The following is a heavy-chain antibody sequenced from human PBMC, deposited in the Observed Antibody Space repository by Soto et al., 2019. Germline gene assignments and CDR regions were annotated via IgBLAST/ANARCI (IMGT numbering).Heavy chain of an antibody. CDR3: ARDRGTNYYGSGSYYNWFDP. D-gene: IGHD3-10*01. V-gene: IGHV3-7*01. CDR2: IKQDGSEK. J-gene: IGHJ5*02. Sequence: GGSLRLSCAASGFTFSSYWMSWVRQAPGKGLEWVANIKQDGSEKYYVDSVKGRFTISRDNAKNSLYLQMNSLRAEDTAVYYCARDRGTNYYGSGSYYNWFDPWGQGTLVTVSS. CDR1: GFTFSSYW.